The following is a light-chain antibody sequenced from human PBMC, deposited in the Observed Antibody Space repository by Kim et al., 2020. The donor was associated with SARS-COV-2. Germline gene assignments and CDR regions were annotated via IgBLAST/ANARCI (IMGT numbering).Light chain of an antibody. V-gene: IGLV3-1*01. CDR1: KLGDKY. J-gene: IGLJ2*01. Sequence: SLSPGQTASITCYGDKLGDKYACWYQQKPGQSPVLVIYQDNKRPSGIPERFSGSNSGNTATLTISGTQAMDEADYYCQAWDSSTAVFGGGTQLTVL. CDR3: QAWDSSTAV. CDR2: QDN.